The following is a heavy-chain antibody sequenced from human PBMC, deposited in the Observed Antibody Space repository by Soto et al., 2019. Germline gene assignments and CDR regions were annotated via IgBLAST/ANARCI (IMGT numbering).Heavy chain of an antibody. CDR3: ARGAVTGHDY. J-gene: IGHJ4*02. CDR2: IYYSGST. V-gene: IGHV4-61*01. CDR1: GGSVSSGSYY. Sequence: SETLSLTCTVSGGSVSSGSYYWSWIRQPPGKGLEWIGYIYYSGSTNYNPSLKSRVTISVDTSKNQFSLKLSSVTAADTAVYYRARGAVTGHDYWGQGTLVTVSS. D-gene: IGHD2-21*02.